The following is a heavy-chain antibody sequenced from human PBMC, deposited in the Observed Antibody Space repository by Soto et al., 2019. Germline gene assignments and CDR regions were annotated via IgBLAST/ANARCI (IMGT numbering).Heavy chain of an antibody. D-gene: IGHD6-13*01. V-gene: IGHV1-46*01. CDR3: ARDLAAGDY. Sequence: QVQLVQSGAAVKKPGASVKLSCKASGYTFINYYIHWVRQAPGQGLERMGIFNPTSGSTNYAQKFQGRVTLTMDTSTRTVYMELSSLRFDDTAVYYCARDLAAGDYWGQGTLVTVSS. CDR1: GYTFINYY. CDR2: FNPTSGST. J-gene: IGHJ4*02.